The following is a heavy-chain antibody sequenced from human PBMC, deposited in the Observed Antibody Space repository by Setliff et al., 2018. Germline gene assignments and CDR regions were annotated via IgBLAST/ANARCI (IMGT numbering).Heavy chain of an antibody. CDR2: IYYSGST. D-gene: IGHD1-1*01. V-gene: IGHV4-59*08. CDR3: ARTGTYRYFDY. Sequence: SETLSLTCTVSGGSISTYYWSWIRQPPGKGLEWIGYIYYSGSTNYNPSLKSRLTISVDTSKNQFSLKLRSVTAADTAVYYCARTGTYRYFDYWGQGALVTVSS. CDR1: GGSISTYY. J-gene: IGHJ4*02.